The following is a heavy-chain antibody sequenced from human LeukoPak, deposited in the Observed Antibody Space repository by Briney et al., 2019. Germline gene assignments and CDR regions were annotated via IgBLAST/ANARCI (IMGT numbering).Heavy chain of an antibody. CDR2: IYYSGST. J-gene: IGHJ6*02. CDR1: GGSISSYY. D-gene: IGHD4-17*01. CDR3: ARATTVISRFHSTPYYYGMDV. V-gene: IGHV4-59*01. Sequence: SETLSLTCSVSGGSISSYYWSWIRQPPGKGLEWIGYIYYSGSTNYNPSLKSRVTISVDTSKNQFSLKLSSVTAADTAVYHCARATTVISRFHSTPYYYGMDVWGQGTTVTVSS.